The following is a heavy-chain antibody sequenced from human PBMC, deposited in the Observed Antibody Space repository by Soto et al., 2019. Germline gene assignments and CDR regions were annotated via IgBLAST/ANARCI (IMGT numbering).Heavy chain of an antibody. CDR2: IYYSGST. J-gene: IGHJ4*02. V-gene: IGHV4-39*01. Sequence: TCTVSGGSISSSSYYWGWIRQPPGKGLEWIGSIYYSGSTYYNPSLKSRVTISVDTSKNQFSLKMSSVTAADTAVYYCARQPQYSGSYSDQREDYWGQGNLVTVSS. CDR3: ARQPQYSGSYSDQREDY. CDR1: GGSISSSSYY. D-gene: IGHD1-26*01.